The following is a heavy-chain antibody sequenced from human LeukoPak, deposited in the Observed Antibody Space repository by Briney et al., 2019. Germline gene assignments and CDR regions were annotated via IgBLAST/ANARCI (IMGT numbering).Heavy chain of an antibody. V-gene: IGHV3-33*08. D-gene: IGHD2-21*02. CDR3: ARDLDCGGDCYSGGDPPGGYGMDV. CDR2: IWYDGSNK. CDR1: GFTFSSYA. Sequence: GGSLRLSCAASGFTFSSYAMHWVRQAPGKGLEWVAVIWYDGSNKYYADSVKGRFTISRDNSKNTLYLQMNSLRAEDTAVYYCARDLDCGGDCYSGGDPPGGYGMDVWGQGTTVTVSS. J-gene: IGHJ6*02.